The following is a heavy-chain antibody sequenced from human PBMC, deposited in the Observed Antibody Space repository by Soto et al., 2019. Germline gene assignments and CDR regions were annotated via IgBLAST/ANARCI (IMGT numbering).Heavy chain of an antibody. CDR2: IYHCGRT. CDR3: ARVGPWVPHYPDSSPSNFKNRFVS. CDR1: GYSISSGNY. Sequence: SETLSLTCAVSGYSISSGNYWCWLRQPPGKGLEWIGSIYHCGRTYYNPSLSSRVTLSIDMTNNHVSLRLNSVTAADTAVYYCARVGPWVPHYPDSSPSNFKNRFVSWGQGTLVSTSS. V-gene: IGHV4-38-2*01. D-gene: IGHD6-13*01. J-gene: IGHJ5*01.